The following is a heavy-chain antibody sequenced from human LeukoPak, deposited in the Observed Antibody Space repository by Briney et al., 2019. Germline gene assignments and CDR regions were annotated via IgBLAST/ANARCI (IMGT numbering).Heavy chain of an antibody. Sequence: GALRLSCAASGFIFSTYALSWVRQAPGKGLEWVSATSGNGVKTYYADSVKGRFTISRDNSKNTLYLQMNSLRAEDTAVYYCAKDAGWPFDYWGQGTLATVSS. V-gene: IGHV3-23*01. CDR1: GFIFSTYA. J-gene: IGHJ4*02. CDR2: TSGNGVKT. D-gene: IGHD6-19*01. CDR3: AKDAGWPFDY.